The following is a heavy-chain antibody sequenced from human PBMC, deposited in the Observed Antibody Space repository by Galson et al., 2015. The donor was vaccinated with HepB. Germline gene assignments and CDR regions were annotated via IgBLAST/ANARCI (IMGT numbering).Heavy chain of an antibody. Sequence: QSGAEVKKPGESLRISCKGSGYSFTSYRISWVRQMPGKGLEWMGRIDPSDSYTNYSPSFQGHVTISADKSISTAYLQWSSLKASDTAMYYCARPGYSSSWWEGMDVWGQGTTVTVSS. CDR2: IDPSDSYT. J-gene: IGHJ6*02. CDR3: ARPGYSSSWWEGMDV. CDR1: GYSFTSYR. D-gene: IGHD6-13*01. V-gene: IGHV5-10-1*01.